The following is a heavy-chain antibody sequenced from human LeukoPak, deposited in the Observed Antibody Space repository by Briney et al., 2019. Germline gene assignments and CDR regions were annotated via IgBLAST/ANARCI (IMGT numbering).Heavy chain of an antibody. CDR1: GFTFSMYW. J-gene: IGHJ6*03. CDR2: IKQDGSEK. CDR3: ARGVRGYSYGYYYYYSCMDV. D-gene: IGHD5-18*01. V-gene: IGHV3-7*04. Sequence: GGSLRLSCAASGFTFSMYWMSWVRQAPGKGLEWVANIKQDGSEKYYVDSVKGRFTISRDNAKNSLYLQMNSMGAEDTAVYFCARGVRGYSYGYYYYYSCMDVWGKGTTVTVSS.